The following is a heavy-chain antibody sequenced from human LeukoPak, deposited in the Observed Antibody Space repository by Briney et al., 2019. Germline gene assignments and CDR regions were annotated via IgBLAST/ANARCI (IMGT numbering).Heavy chain of an antibody. D-gene: IGHD3-10*01. CDR3: AKVEWFGELSNYYFDY. Sequence: GGSLRLSCVASGFTVSNNYMSWVRQAPGKGLEWVSVIYSGGATFYADPVKGRFTISRDNSKNSLYLQTNSLRTEDTALYYCAKVEWFGELSNYYFDYWGQGTLVTVSS. CDR2: IYSGGAT. V-gene: IGHV3-53*05. J-gene: IGHJ4*02. CDR1: GFTVSNNY.